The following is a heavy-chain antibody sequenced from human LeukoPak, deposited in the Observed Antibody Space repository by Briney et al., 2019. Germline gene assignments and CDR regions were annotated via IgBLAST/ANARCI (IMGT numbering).Heavy chain of an antibody. J-gene: IGHJ5*02. Sequence: SQTLSLTCTVSDGSISGGVYSWNWIRQHPGKGLEWIGYIFYTGNTYYNPTLKSRVTISVDTSKNQFSLKLSSVTAADTAVYYCARDLETVTDLGRFDPWGQGTLVTVSA. CDR1: DGSISGGVYS. V-gene: IGHV4-31*03. CDR2: IFYTGNT. CDR3: ARDLETVTDLGRFDP. D-gene: IGHD4-17*01.